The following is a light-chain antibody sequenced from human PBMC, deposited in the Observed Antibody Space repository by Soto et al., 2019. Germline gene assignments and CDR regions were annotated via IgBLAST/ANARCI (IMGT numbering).Light chain of an antibody. CDR3: QAWDSSTVV. V-gene: IGLV3-1*01. J-gene: IGLJ2*01. Sequence: SYELTQPPSVSVSPGQTASITCSGDKLGDKYACWYQQKPGQSPVLVIYKDNKRPSGIPERFSGSNSGNTATLTISGTQAVDEADYFCQAWDSSTVVFGGGTKVTVL. CDR1: KLGDKY. CDR2: KDN.